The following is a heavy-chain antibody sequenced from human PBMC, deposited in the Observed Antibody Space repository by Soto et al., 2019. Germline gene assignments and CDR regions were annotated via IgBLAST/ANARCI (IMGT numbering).Heavy chain of an antibody. CDR3: ARHLSVITEFARARNWFDP. CDR2: IDPSDSYT. Sequence: GESLKISCKGSGYSFTSYWISWVRQMPGKGLEWMGRIDPSDSYTNYSPSSQGHVTISADKSISTAYLQWSSLKASDIAMYYCARHLSVITEFARARNWFDPWGQGTLVTVSS. D-gene: IGHD3-10*01. J-gene: IGHJ5*02. V-gene: IGHV5-10-1*01. CDR1: GYSFTSYW.